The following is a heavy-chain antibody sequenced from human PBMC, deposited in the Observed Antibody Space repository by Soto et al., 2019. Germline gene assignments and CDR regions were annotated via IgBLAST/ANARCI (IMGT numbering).Heavy chain of an antibody. CDR1: GFTFSSYE. J-gene: IGHJ5*02. D-gene: IGHD2-2*01. CDR2: ISSSGSTI. CDR3: ARAGSTSWNNWFDP. V-gene: IGHV3-48*03. Sequence: GWSLRLSCAASGFTFSSYEMNWVRQAPGKGLEWVSYISSSGSTIYYADSVKGRFTISRDNAKNSLYLQMNSLRAEDTAVYYCARAGSTSWNNWFDPCGHGTLVTVSA.